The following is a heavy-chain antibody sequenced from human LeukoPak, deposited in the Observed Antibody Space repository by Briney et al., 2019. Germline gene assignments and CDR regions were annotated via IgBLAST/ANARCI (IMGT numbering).Heavy chain of an antibody. D-gene: IGHD3-22*01. CDR3: AASTYYYDSSGYRRSGYFDY. Sequence: GGYLRLSCAASGFTFSSYAMHWVRQAPGKGLEWVAVISYDGSNKYYADSVKGRFTISRDNSKNTLYLQMNSLRAEDTAVYYCAASTYYYDSSGYRRSGYFDYWGQGTLVTVSS. CDR1: GFTFSSYA. V-gene: IGHV3-30-3*01. CDR2: ISYDGSNK. J-gene: IGHJ4*02.